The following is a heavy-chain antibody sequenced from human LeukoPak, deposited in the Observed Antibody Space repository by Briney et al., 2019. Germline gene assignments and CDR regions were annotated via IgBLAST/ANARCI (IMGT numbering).Heavy chain of an antibody. V-gene: IGHV3-21*01. CDR2: ISSSSSYI. J-gene: IGHJ4*02. D-gene: IGHD6-13*01. CDR1: GFTFSSYS. Sequence: GGSLRLSCAASGFTFSSYSKKWVRQAPGKGLEWVSSISSSSSYIYYADSVKGRFTISRDNAKNSLYLQMNSLRAEDTAVYYCARGGAYSSSWYDYWGQGTLVTVSS. CDR3: ARGGAYSSSWYDY.